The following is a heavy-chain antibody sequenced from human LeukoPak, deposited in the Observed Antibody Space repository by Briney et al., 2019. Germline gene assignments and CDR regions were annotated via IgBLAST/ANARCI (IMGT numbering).Heavy chain of an antibody. CDR1: GYSFISYS. D-gene: IGHD6-13*01. CDR3: ARGDSIAGGAFDI. CDR2: IYPGDSDT. V-gene: IGHV5-51*01. J-gene: IGHJ3*02. Sequence: PRESLKVSCKGSGYSFISYSIGWVRQMPGKGLEGMGIIYPGDSDTRYSPSFQGQVTISADKSISTAYLQWSSLKASDTAMYYCARGDSIAGGAFDIWGQGTMVTVSS.